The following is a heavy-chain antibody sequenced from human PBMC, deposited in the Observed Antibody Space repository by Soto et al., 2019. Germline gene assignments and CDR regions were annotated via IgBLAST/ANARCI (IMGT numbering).Heavy chain of an antibody. V-gene: IGHV3-30*18. Sequence: PGGSLRLSCAASGFTFSSYGMHWVRQAPGKGLEWVAVISYDGSNKYYADSVKGRFTISRDNSKNTLYLQMNSLRAEDTAVYYCAKGVRLWFGARGMDVWGQGTTVTVSS. J-gene: IGHJ6*02. D-gene: IGHD3-10*01. CDR1: GFTFSSYG. CDR2: ISYDGSNK. CDR3: AKGVRLWFGARGMDV.